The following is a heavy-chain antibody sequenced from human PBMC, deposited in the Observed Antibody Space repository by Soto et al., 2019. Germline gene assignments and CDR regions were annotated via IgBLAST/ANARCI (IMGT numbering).Heavy chain of an antibody. Sequence: QVQLVQSGAEVKKPGSSVQVSCKASGGTFSSYTISWVRQAPGQGLEWMGRIIPILGIANYAQKFQGRVTITADKSTSTAYMELSSLRSEDTAVYYCARDHPIAAAGMSNWFDPWGQGTLVTVSS. CDR3: ARDHPIAAAGMSNWFDP. J-gene: IGHJ5*02. CDR1: GGTFSSYT. D-gene: IGHD6-13*01. V-gene: IGHV1-69*08. CDR2: IIPILGIA.